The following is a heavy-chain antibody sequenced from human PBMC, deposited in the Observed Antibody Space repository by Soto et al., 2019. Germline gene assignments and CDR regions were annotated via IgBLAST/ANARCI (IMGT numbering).Heavy chain of an antibody. V-gene: IGHV3-30*03. CDR3: ATHCSGGSCYLTALY. J-gene: IGHJ4*02. CDR1: GFTFSSYG. D-gene: IGHD2-15*01. Sequence: PGGSLRLSCAASGFTFSSYGMHWVRQAPGKGLEWVAVISYDGSNKYYADSVKGRFTISRDNSKNTLYLQMNSLRAEDTAVYYCATHCSGGSCYLTALYWGQGTLVTVSS. CDR2: ISYDGSNK.